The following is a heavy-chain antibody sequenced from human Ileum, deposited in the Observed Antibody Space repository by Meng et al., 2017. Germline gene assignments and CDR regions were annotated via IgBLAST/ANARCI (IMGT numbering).Heavy chain of an antibody. J-gene: IGHJ4*02. CDR3: VRSNIFGWNPRDH. CDR1: GYTFTYYF. CDR2: INPKSGAT. V-gene: IGHV1-2*06. Sequence: QVGQLGAKRTNPGPLLKFSCKASGYTFTYYFVHWVRQAPGQGLEWMGRINPKSGATAYAQKFQGRVTVTSDTSISTAYLDLISLTSDDTALYYCVRSNIFGWNPRDHWGQGTLVTVSS. D-gene: IGHD3-3*02.